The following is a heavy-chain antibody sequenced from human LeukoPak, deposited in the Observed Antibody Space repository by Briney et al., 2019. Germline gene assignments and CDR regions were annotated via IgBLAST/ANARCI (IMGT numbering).Heavy chain of an antibody. CDR3: ARDLGGRFWNWFDP. Sequence: GGSLRLSCAASGFTFSSYWMSWVRQAPGKGLEWVANIKQDGSEKYYVDSVKGRFTISRDNAKNSLYLQMNSLRAEDTAVYYCARDLGGRFWNWFDPWGQGTLVTVSS. CDR2: IKQDGSEK. J-gene: IGHJ5*02. V-gene: IGHV3-7*01. CDR1: GFTFSSYW. D-gene: IGHD3-3*01.